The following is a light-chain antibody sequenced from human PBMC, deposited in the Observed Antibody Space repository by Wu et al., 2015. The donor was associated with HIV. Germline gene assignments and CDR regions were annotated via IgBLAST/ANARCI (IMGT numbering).Light chain of an antibody. Sequence: IQLTQSPSSLSASVGDRVTITCRASQGIGSFLVWYQQKTGKAPQLLIYHASILQSGVPSRFSGSGSGTDFTLTISSLQPEDFATYYCQQLNTLYSFGQGTKLEIK. CDR3: QQLNTLYS. J-gene: IGKJ2*03. V-gene: IGKV1-9*01. CDR2: HAS. CDR1: QGIGSF.